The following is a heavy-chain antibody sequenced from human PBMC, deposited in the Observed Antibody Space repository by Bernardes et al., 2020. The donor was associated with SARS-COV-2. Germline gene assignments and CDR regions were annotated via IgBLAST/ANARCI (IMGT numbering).Heavy chain of an antibody. D-gene: IGHD6-19*01. CDR3: ASSPLPGIEVGPN. J-gene: IGHJ4*02. Sequence: ASVKVSCKASGFTFTRYGLSWVRQAPGQGLDWMGWISGYNGNTKYAQKYQGRVTMTTDTSTNTVYMELWSLRSDDTAVYYCASSPLPGIEVGPNWGQGTLVTVSS. CDR1: GFTFTRYG. V-gene: IGHV1-18*01. CDR2: ISGYNGNT.